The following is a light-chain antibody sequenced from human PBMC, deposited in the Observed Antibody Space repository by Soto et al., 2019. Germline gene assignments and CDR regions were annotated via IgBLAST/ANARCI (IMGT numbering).Light chain of an antibody. V-gene: IGLV2-23*01. J-gene: IGLJ1*01. CDR3: CSSAPESTYV. CDR1: SSDVGAYDA. CDR2: RGT. Sequence: QAALAETASVSGSPGQSITISCTGTSSDVGAYDAVSWYQQHPGKAPQVIIYRGTKRTSGVSTRFSGSVSGNTASLTVSGLQAEDEAEYFCCSSAPESTYVFGTGTKVTVL.